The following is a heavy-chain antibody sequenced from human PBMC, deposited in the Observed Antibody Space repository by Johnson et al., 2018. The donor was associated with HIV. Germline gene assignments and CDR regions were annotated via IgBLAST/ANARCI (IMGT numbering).Heavy chain of an antibody. J-gene: IGHJ3*02. CDR3: ARRIRDIVVVPAADDAFDI. D-gene: IGHD2-2*01. V-gene: IGHV3-23*04. CDR1: GFTFSSYA. CDR2: ISGSGGST. Sequence: VQLVESGGGLVQPGGSLRLSCAASGFTFSSYAMSWVRQAPGKGLEWVSAISGSGGSTYYADSVKGRFTISRDNSKNTLYLQMNSLRAEDTAVYYCARRIRDIVVVPAADDAFDIWGQGTMVTVSS.